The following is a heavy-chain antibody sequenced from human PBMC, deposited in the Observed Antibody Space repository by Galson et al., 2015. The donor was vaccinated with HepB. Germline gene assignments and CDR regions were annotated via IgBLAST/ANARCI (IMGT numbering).Heavy chain of an antibody. CDR2: ISYTGSYT. Sequence: SLRLSCAASGFSFNYFPMHWVRQAPGKGLEWVAVISYTGSYTNYADFGKGRFTISRDNSKNALYLQMNSLRVEDTALYYCVRPPGEGAGDSQNWYIDRWGRGALVMVTS. CDR3: VRPPGEGAGDSQNWYIDR. CDR1: GFSFNYFP. D-gene: IGHD4-17*01. J-gene: IGHJ2*01. V-gene: IGHV3-30*04.